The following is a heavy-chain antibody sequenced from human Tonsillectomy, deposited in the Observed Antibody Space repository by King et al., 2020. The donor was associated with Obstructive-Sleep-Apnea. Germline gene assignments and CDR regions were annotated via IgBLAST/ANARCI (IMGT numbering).Heavy chain of an antibody. CDR1: GGSLSSYY. CDR3: ARDRWFSGSSWFDP. J-gene: IGHJ5*02. CDR2: IFWSGRT. Sequence: QLQESGPGLVKPSETLSLTCTVSGGSLSSYYWICTRQPPGQGLGRIGNIFWSGRTNFNPSLNSRVTMSVDTSKNQVSLKLSSVTAADTAVYYCARDRWFSGSSWFDPWGQGTLVSVSS. D-gene: IGHD6-25*01. V-gene: IGHV4-59*01.